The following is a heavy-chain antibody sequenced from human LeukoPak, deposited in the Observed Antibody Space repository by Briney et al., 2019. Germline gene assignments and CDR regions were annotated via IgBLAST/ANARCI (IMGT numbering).Heavy chain of an antibody. J-gene: IGHJ4*02. Sequence: PGASLLISCQGSGYIFPSFRIGWVRQVPGKDLEWMGIIYPGDSDTRYSPSFQGQVTISADKSLTTAYLQWSSLKASDTAMYYCARAACYSDSRTSHKNCAFDYWGQGTLVTVSS. CDR1: GYIFPSFR. V-gene: IGHV5-51*01. CDR3: ARAACYSDSRTSHKNCAFDY. CDR2: IYPGDSDT. D-gene: IGHD3-10*01.